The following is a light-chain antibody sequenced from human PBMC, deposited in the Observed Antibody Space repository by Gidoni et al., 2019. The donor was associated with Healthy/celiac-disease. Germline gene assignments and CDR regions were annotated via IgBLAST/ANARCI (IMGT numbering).Light chain of an antibody. Sequence: EVVVAESPATLSLSPGERATLYCRASQSVSSYLAWYQQKPGQAPRLLIYDASNRATGIPARFSGILSGTDLPPTFCCLEPSDFSSSYCSLCSTFSPTFGQXTKLEIK. V-gene: IGKV3-11*01. J-gene: IGKJ2*01. CDR2: DAS. CDR3: SLCSTFSPT. CDR1: QSVSSY.